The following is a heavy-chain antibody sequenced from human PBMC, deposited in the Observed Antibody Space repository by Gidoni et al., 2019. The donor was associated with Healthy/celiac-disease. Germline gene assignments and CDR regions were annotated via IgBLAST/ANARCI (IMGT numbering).Heavy chain of an antibody. J-gene: IGHJ4*02. D-gene: IGHD1-26*01. CDR3: ARDAPGGVGATYYFDY. Sequence: QVQLVQSGAEVKKPGSSVKVSCKASGGTFSSYAISWVRQAPGQGLELMGRIIPILGIANYETKFQGRVTITADKATSTAYMELSSLRSEDTAVYYCARDAPGGVGATYYFDYWGQGTLVTVSS. V-gene: IGHV1-69*04. CDR2: IIPILGIA. CDR1: GGTFSSYA.